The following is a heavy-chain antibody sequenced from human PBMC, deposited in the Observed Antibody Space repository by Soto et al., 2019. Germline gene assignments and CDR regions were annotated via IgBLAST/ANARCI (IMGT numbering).Heavy chain of an antibody. CDR1: GFTFSSYG. V-gene: IGHV3-30-3*01. CDR3: ARDVEEKTDFWSGTIDY. D-gene: IGHD3-3*01. CDR2: ISYDGSNK. Sequence: PGGSLRLSCAASGFTFSSYGMHWVRQAPGKGLKWVAVISYDGSNKYYADSVKGRFTISRDNSKNTLYLQMNSLRAEDTAVYYCARDVEEKTDFWSGTIDYWGQGTLGTVSP. J-gene: IGHJ4*02.